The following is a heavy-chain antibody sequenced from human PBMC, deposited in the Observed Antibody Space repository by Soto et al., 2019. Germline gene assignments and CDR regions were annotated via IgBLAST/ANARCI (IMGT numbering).Heavy chain of an antibody. CDR1: GYSISSGYY. CDR3: ARDSVGFSDRRGWFDP. CDR2: IYHSGST. Sequence: SETLSLTCAVSGYSISSGYYWGWIRQPPGKGLEWIGSIYHSGSTYYNPSLKSRVTISVDTSKNQFSLKLSSVTAADTAVYYCARDSVGFSDRRGWFDPCGQGTLLTVSS. J-gene: IGHJ5*02. V-gene: IGHV4-38-2*02.